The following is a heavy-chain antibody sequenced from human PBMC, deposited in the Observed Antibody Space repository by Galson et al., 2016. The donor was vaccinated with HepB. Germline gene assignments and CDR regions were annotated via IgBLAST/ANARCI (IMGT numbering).Heavy chain of an antibody. CDR3: ARRNYYGLGTYWYFEL. V-gene: IGHV5-10-1*01. Sequence: QSGAEVKKPGESLRIACKGSGYSFTSHWITWVRQVPGKGLEWMGKIDPRDSYTNYSPSFQGHVTISVDKSISTTYLQWSSLKASDTAIYYCARRNYYGLGTYWYFELWGRGTLVTVSS. J-gene: IGHJ2*01. CDR2: IDPRDSYT. CDR1: GYSFTSHW. D-gene: IGHD3-10*01.